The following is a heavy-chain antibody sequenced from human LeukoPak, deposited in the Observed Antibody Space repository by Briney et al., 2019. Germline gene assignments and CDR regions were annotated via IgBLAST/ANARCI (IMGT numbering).Heavy chain of an antibody. D-gene: IGHD3-3*01. Sequence: PGGSLRLSCAASGFTFSSYGMHWVRQAPGKGLEWVAVISYDGSNKYYADSVKGRFTISRDNSKNTLYLQMNSLRAEDTAVYYCAKGFPYDFWSVFDYWGQGTLVTVSS. J-gene: IGHJ4*02. V-gene: IGHV3-30*18. CDR1: GFTFSSYG. CDR2: ISYDGSNK. CDR3: AKGFPYDFWSVFDY.